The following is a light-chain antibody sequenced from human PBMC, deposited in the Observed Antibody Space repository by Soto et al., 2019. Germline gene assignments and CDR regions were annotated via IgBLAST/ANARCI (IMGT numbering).Light chain of an antibody. CDR1: QSVSGTY. V-gene: IGKV3-20*01. Sequence: EIVLTQSPGTLSLSPGERATLSCRASQSVSGTYLAWYQQTPGQAPRLLIYGASSRATGIPDRFSGSGSGTDFTLTISRLDPEDFTVYYCQQYGTLPTTFGPGTKVDVK. CDR3: QQYGTLPTT. CDR2: GAS. J-gene: IGKJ3*01.